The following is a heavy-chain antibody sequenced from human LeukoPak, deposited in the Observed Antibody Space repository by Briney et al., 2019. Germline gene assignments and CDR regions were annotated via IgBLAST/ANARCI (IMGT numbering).Heavy chain of an antibody. CDR3: ARGAWSYGLDY. J-gene: IGHJ4*02. V-gene: IGHV4-59*01. CDR2: IYYSGST. CDR1: GGSISSYY. D-gene: IGHD5-18*01. Sequence: SETLSLTCTVSGGSISSYYWSWIRQPPGKGLEWIGYIYYSGSTNYNPSLKSRATISVDTSKNQFSLKLSSVTAADTAVYYCARGAWSYGLDYWGQGTLVTVSS.